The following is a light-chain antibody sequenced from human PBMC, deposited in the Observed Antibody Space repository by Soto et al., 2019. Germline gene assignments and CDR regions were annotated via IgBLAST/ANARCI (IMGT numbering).Light chain of an antibody. J-gene: IGLJ2*01. CDR1: SSDVGGYNY. CDR2: DVS. Sequence: QSALTQPRSVSGSPGQSVTISCTGTSSDVGGYNYVSWYQQHPGKAPKLMIYDVSTRPSGVPDRFSGSKSGNTASLTISGIQAEDEADYYCCSYAGSYTLVFGGGTKLTVL. CDR3: CSYAGSYTLV. V-gene: IGLV2-11*01.